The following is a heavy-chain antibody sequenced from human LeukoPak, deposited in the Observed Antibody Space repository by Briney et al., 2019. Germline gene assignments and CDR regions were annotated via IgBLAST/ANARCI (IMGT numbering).Heavy chain of an antibody. CDR2: ISAYNGNT. CDR1: GYTFTSYG. Sequence: ASVKVSFKASGYTFTSYGISWVRQAPGQGLEWMGWISAYNGNTNYAQKLQGRVTMTTDTSTSTAYMELRSLRSDDTAVYYCAGAAPKDLGYCSGGSCYSDFDWFDPWGQGTLVTVSS. CDR3: AGAAPKDLGYCSGGSCYSDFDWFDP. J-gene: IGHJ5*02. V-gene: IGHV1-18*01. D-gene: IGHD2-15*01.